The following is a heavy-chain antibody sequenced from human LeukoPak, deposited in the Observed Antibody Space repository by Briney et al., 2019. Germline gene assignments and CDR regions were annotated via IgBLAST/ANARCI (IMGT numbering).Heavy chain of an antibody. CDR1: GGSINNKNYY. Sequence: SETLSLTCAVSGGSINNKNYYWDWVRQPPGKGLEWIGSAYYGVNTYYNPSLKSRVTISVDTSKNQFSLKLSSVTAADTAVYYCANKIWFGELFCFWGQGTMVTVSS. CDR2: AYYGVNT. CDR3: ANKIWFGELFCF. J-gene: IGHJ3*01. V-gene: IGHV4-39*01. D-gene: IGHD3-10*01.